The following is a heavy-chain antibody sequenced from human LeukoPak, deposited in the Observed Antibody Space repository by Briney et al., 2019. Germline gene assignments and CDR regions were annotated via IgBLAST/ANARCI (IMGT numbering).Heavy chain of an antibody. D-gene: IGHD1-26*01. CDR2: INDNGGQR. Sequence: GGSLRLSCAASGFTVSTYYMTWVRQAPGKGLQWVSNINDNGGQRHYADSVKGRFTISRDNSKNTLFLQMDSLRAEDTAVYYCAKTQWKVGATDYFDYWGHGILVTVSS. J-gene: IGHJ4*01. V-gene: IGHV3-23*01. CDR3: AKTQWKVGATDYFDY. CDR1: GFTVSTYY.